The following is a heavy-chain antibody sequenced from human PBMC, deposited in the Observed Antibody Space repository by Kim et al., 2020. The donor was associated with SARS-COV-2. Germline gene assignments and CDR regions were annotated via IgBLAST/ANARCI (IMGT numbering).Heavy chain of an antibody. J-gene: IGHJ4*02. Sequence: SETLSLTCTVSGGSISSSSYYWGWIRQPPGKGLEWIGSIYYSGSTYYNPSLKSRVTISVDTSKNQFSLKLSSVTAADTAVYYCARGRGFGELLSARYWGQGTLVTVSS. CDR2: IYYSGST. CDR1: GGSISSSSYY. D-gene: IGHD3-10*01. V-gene: IGHV4-39*01. CDR3: ARGRGFGELLSARY.